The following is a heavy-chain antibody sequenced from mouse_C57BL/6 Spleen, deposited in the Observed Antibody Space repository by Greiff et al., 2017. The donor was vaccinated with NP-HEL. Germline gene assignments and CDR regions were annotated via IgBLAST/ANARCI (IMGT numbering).Heavy chain of an antibody. CDR2: ISYSGST. CDR3: ARANYGSSYDY. V-gene: IGHV3-1*01. CDR1: GYSITSGYD. J-gene: IGHJ2*01. Sequence: EVKLVESGPGMVKPSQSLSLTCTVTGYSITSGYDWHWIRHFPGNKLEWMGYISYSGSTNYNPSLKSRISITHDTSKNHFFLKLNSVTTEDTATYYCARANYGSSYDYWGQGTTLTVSS. D-gene: IGHD1-1*01.